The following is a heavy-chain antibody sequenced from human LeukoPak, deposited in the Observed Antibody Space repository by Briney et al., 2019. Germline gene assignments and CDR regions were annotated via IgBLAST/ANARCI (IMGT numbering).Heavy chain of an antibody. CDR3: ARGYSSSWYEDWFDP. D-gene: IGHD6-13*01. V-gene: IGHV3-21*01. CDR2: ISSSSSYI. Sequence: GGSLRLSCAASGFTFSSYSMNWVRQAPGKGLEWVSSISSSSSYIYYADSVKGRFTISRDNAKNSLYLQMNSLRAEDTAVYYCARGYSSSWYEDWFDPWGREPWSPSPQ. J-gene: IGHJ5*02. CDR1: GFTFSSYS.